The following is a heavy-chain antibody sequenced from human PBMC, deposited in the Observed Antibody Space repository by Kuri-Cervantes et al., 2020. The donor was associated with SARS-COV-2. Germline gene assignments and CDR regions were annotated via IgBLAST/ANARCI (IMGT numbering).Heavy chain of an antibody. CDR3: VRAAAGIYYFDY. CDR2: IYYSGST. J-gene: IGHJ4*02. Sequence: SETLSLTCTVSGDSISSNSCFWGWIRQPPGRGLEWIGNIYYSGSTYYNPSLKSRVTISVDTSKKQFSLKLSSVTAADTALYYCVRAAAGIYYFDYWGQGTLVTVSS. D-gene: IGHD6-13*01. V-gene: IGHV4-39*01. CDR1: GDSISSNSCF.